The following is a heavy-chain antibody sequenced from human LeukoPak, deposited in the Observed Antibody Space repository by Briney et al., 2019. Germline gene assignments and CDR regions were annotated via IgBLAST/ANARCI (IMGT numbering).Heavy chain of an antibody. CDR3: VTGGSSWNEY. D-gene: IGHD6-13*01. J-gene: IGHJ4*02. CDR1: GYSISSGYY. CDR2: IHRSGST. V-gene: IGHV4-38-2*02. Sequence: SETLSLTCTVSGYSISSGYYWGWIRQPPGKGLEWIGEIHRSGSTYYNPSLESRLTMSLDKSKNQFSLNLYSVTAADTAVYFCVTGGSSWNEYWGQGTLVTVSS.